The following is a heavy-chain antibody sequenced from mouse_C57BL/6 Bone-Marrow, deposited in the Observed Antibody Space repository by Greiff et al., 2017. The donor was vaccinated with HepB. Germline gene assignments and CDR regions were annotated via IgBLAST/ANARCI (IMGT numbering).Heavy chain of an antibody. Sequence: VKLVESGPGLVQPSQSLSITCTVSGFSLTSYGVHWVRQSPGKGLEWLGVIWSGGSTDYNAAFISRLSISKDNSKSQVFFKMNSLQADDTAIYYCARRAYYDHDGAMDYWGQGTSVTVSS. D-gene: IGHD2-4*01. CDR2: IWSGGST. V-gene: IGHV2-2*01. J-gene: IGHJ4*01. CDR1: GFSLTSYG. CDR3: ARRAYYDHDGAMDY.